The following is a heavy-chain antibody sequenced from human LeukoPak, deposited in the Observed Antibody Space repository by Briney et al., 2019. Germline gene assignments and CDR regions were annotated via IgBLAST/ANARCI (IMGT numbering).Heavy chain of an antibody. Sequence: SETLSLTCTVSGGSISSYYWSWIRQPPGKGLEWIGYIYTSGSTNYNPSLKSRVTISVDTSKNQFSLKLSSVTAADTAVYYCARDTAVDYFDYWGQGTLVTVSS. CDR3: ARDTAVDYFDY. V-gene: IGHV4-4*09. J-gene: IGHJ4*02. CDR1: GGSISSYY. CDR2: IYTSGST.